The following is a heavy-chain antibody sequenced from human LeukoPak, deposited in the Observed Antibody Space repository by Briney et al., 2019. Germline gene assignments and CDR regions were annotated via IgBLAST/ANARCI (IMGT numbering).Heavy chain of an antibody. J-gene: IGHJ6*02. V-gene: IGHV3-74*01. CDR1: GFTFSSYW. CDR3: AKDLGSYGPGFFSGMDV. Sequence: GGSLRLSCAASGFTFSSYWMHWVRQAPGKGLVWVSRINSDGSSTSYADSVKGRFTISRDNSKNTLYLQMNSLRAEDTAVYYCAKDLGSYGPGFFSGMDVWGQGTTVTVSS. CDR2: INSDGSST. D-gene: IGHD5-18*01.